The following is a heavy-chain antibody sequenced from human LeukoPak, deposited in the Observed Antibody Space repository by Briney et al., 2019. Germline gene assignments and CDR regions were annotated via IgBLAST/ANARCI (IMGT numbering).Heavy chain of an antibody. Sequence: PSETRSLTCTVSGDSISNTLYYWGWIRQSPGKGLEWIGQIYYSGSTYYNPSLKSRVAMSADTSKNQFSLKLHSVTAADTAVYYCARLRKGRYFDYSFDYWGQGTLAIVS. CDR3: ARLRKGRYFDYSFDY. CDR2: IYYSGST. V-gene: IGHV4-39*01. J-gene: IGHJ4*02. D-gene: IGHD3-9*01. CDR1: GDSISNTLYY.